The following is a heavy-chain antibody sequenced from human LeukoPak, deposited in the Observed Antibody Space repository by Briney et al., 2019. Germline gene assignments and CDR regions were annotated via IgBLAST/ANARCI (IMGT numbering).Heavy chain of an antibody. V-gene: IGHV3-30*03. CDR2: ISYDGSNK. CDR1: GFTFSNYG. Sequence: GGSLRLSCAASGFTFSNYGMHWVRQAPGKGLEWVAVISYDGSNKYYADSVKGRFTISRDNSKNTLYLQMNSLRAEDTAVHYCARVSPRIDYWGQGTLVTVSS. J-gene: IGHJ4*02. CDR3: ARVSPRIDY.